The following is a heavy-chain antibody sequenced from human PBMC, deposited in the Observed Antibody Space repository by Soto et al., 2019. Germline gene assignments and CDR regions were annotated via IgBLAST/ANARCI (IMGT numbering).Heavy chain of an antibody. CDR2: FFSDAER. D-gene: IGHD4-17*01. V-gene: IGHV2-26*01. Sequence: GSGPTLVNPPETLTLTCSVSGFSLTSGRMGVSWIRQPPGKALEWLAHFFSDAERSYSTSMQSRLNMYKDSSGSQVVLTMTNMAPADTATYFCERMDGDYNYYGLDVWGHGIAVTVSS. CDR3: ERMDGDYNYYGLDV. J-gene: IGHJ6*02. CDR1: GFSLTSGRMG.